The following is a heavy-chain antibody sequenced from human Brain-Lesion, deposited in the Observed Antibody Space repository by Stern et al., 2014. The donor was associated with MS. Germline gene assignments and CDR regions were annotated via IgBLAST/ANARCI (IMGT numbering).Heavy chain of an antibody. Sequence: VQLVESGAEVKKPGESLKISCKGSGYRFDNYWIGWGRQKPGKGLEWIGIIYTADSDTRYSPSLQGQVTISADKSISTVYLQWSSLKASDTAMYYCARTYSSGWYGGHAFDIWGQGTMVTVSS. CDR1: GYRFDNYW. J-gene: IGHJ3*02. D-gene: IGHD6-19*01. CDR2: IYTADSDT. V-gene: IGHV5-51*01. CDR3: ARTYSSGWYGGHAFDI.